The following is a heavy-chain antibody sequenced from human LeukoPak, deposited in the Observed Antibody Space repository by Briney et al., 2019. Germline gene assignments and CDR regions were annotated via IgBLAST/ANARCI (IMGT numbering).Heavy chain of an antibody. CDR2: ISSSGRTI. CDR1: AFTFSIYA. CDR3: VREGYSYGYKY. J-gene: IGHJ4*02. Sequence: HPGASLRPSCAAFAFTFSIYAMNWVRRAPGKGVNGVSYISSSGRTIYYADSVKGRFTISRDNAKNSLYLQMNSLRAEDTGLYYCVREGYSYGYKYWGQGTLVTVSS. D-gene: IGHD5-18*01. V-gene: IGHV3-48*03.